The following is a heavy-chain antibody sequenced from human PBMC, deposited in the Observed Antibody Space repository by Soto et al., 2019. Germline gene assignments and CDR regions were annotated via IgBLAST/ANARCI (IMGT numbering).Heavy chain of an antibody. D-gene: IGHD4-17*01. CDR2: ISGSGGRT. J-gene: IGHJ3*02. CDR3: GRDPNGDYVGAFEI. V-gene: IGHV3-23*01. Sequence: GSLRLSCAASGFTFRNYAMTWVRQAPGKGLEWVSSISGSGGRTYYADAVKGRFTISRDNSKNTLSLQMDSLRAGDTAVFFCGRDPNGDYVGAFEIWGQGTMVTVSS. CDR1: GFTFRNYA.